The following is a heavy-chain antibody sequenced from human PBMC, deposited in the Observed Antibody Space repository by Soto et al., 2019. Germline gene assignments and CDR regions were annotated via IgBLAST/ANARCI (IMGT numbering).Heavy chain of an antibody. V-gene: IGHV4-34*01. CDR3: ARSSPYSNPQLYYYNYMDV. J-gene: IGHJ6*03. Sequence: QVQLQQWGAGLLKPSETLSLTCAVYGGSFSGYYWSWIRQPPGKELAWIGEINHSGSTNYTPSLKSRVTTSVDTSKNQFSLKLSSVTAADTAVYYCARSSPYSNPQLYYYNYMDVCGKGTTVTVSS. CDR2: INHSGST. D-gene: IGHD4-4*01. CDR1: GGSFSGYY.